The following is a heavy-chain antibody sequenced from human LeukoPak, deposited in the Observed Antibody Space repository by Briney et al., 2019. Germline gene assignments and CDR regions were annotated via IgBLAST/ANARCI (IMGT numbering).Heavy chain of an antibody. Sequence: GGSLRLSCAASGFTFSTFAMIWVRQPPGKGLEWVSSIFPSGGEIHYADSVKGRFTISRDNSKNTLYLQMNSLRAEDTAVYYCAKAGYSSGWYQTYYYYYMDVWGKGTTVTISS. CDR2: IFPSGGEI. CDR1: GFTFSTFA. D-gene: IGHD6-19*01. J-gene: IGHJ6*03. V-gene: IGHV3-23*01. CDR3: AKAGYSSGWYQTYYYYYMDV.